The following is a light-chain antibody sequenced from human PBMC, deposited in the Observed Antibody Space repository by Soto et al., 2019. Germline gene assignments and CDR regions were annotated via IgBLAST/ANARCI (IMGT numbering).Light chain of an antibody. CDR2: DAS. Sequence: EIVLTQSPATLSLSPGERATLSSRASQSVSSYLAWYQQKPGQAPRLLIYDASNRATGIPARFSGSGSGTDFTLTISSLEPEDFAVYYCLQRSNWPPITFGQGTRLEIK. CDR3: LQRSNWPPIT. V-gene: IGKV3-11*01. CDR1: QSVSSY. J-gene: IGKJ5*01.